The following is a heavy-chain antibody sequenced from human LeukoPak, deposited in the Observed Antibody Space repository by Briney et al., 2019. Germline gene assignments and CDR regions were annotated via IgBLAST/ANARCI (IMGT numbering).Heavy chain of an antibody. Sequence: TGGSLRLSCAASGFTLSPYAMNWVRQAPGKGLEWIAFISDSGHTKYNADFVKGRFTISRDNAKNSVFLQMNSLRDEDTAVYYCARKELEGSWFDPWGQGTLVTVTS. J-gene: IGHJ5*02. CDR2: ISDSGHTK. CDR1: GFTLSPYA. D-gene: IGHD3-3*01. CDR3: ARKELEGSWFDP. V-gene: IGHV3-48*02.